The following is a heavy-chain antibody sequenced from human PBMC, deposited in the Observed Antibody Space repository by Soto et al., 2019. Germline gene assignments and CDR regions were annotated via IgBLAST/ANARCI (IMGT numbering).Heavy chain of an antibody. V-gene: IGHV4-34*01. CDR2: INHSGST. CDR3: ARGLPWGQLAPFDY. J-gene: IGHJ4*02. D-gene: IGHD6-6*01. Sequence: SETLSLTCAVYGGSFSGYYWSWIRQPPGKGLEWIGEINHSGSTNYNPSLKSRVTISVDTSKNQFSLKLSSVTAADTAVYYCARGLPWGQLAPFDYWGQGTLVTVSS. CDR1: GGSFSGYY.